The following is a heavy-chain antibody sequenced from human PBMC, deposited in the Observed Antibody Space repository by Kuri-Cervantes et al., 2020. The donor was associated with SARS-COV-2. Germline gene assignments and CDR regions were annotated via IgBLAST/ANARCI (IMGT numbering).Heavy chain of an antibody. CDR2: IYYSGST. CDR1: GGSISSSSYY. CDR3: ARHPPEYYSLYYFDY. V-gene: IGHV4-39*01. Sequence: ESLKISCTVSGGSISSSSYYWGWIRQPPGKGLEWIGSIYYSGSTYYNPSLKSRVTISVDTSKNQFSLKLSSVTAADTAVYYCARHPPEYYSLYYFDYWGRGTLVTVSS. D-gene: IGHD3-10*01. J-gene: IGHJ4*02.